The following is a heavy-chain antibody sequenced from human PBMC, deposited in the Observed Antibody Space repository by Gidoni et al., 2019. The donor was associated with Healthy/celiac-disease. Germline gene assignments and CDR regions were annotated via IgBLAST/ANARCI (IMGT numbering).Heavy chain of an antibody. CDR2: IYHSGST. CDR1: GYSISSGYY. Sequence: QVQLQESGPGLVKPSETLSLTCAVSGYSISSGYYWGWIRQPPGKGLEWIGSIYHSGSTYYNPSLKSRVTISVDTSKNQFSLKLSSVTAADTAVYYCARSGIAVAGTWFDPWGQGTLVTVSS. CDR3: ARSGIAVAGTWFDP. D-gene: IGHD6-19*01. V-gene: IGHV4-38-2*01. J-gene: IGHJ5*02.